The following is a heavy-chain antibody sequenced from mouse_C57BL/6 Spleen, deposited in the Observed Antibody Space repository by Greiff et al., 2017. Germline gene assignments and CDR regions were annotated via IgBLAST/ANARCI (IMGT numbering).Heavy chain of an antibody. CDR1: GYTFTSYT. D-gene: IGHD2-5*01. CDR3: ARGYYSNYSYAMDY. Sequence: VQLVESGAELARPGASVKMSCKASGYTFTSYTMHWVKQRPGQGLEWIGYINPSSGYTKYNQKFKDKATLTADKSSSTAYMQLSSLTSEDSAVYYCARGYYSNYSYAMDYWGQGTSVTVSS. J-gene: IGHJ4*01. V-gene: IGHV1-4*01. CDR2: INPSSGYT.